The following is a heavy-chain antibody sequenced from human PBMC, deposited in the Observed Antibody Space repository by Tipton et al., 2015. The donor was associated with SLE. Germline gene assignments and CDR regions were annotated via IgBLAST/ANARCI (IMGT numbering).Heavy chain of an antibody. CDR1: GYTFTYRY. D-gene: IGHD6-13*01. V-gene: IGHV1-45*02. CDR2: ITPFNGNT. J-gene: IGHJ3*02. CDR3: ASRRQQLSQGAFDI. Sequence: QLVQSGAEVKKTGSSVKVSCKASGYTFTYRYLHWVRQAPGQALEWMGWITPFNGNTNYAQKFQDRVTITRDRSVSTAYMELSSLRSEDTAMYYCASRRQQLSQGAFDIWGQGTMVTVSS.